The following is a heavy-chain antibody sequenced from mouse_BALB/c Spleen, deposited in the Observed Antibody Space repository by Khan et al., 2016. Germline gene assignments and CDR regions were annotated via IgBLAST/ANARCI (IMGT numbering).Heavy chain of an antibody. V-gene: IGHV14-3*02. CDR1: GFNVKDTY. Sequence: EVQLQESGAELVEPGASVKLSCTTSGFNVKDTYIHWVKQRPEQGLEWIGRIDPANGNTEYDPKFQGKATVTADTSSNTAYLQLSSLTSEDTAVYCCAGITTDYYAMDYWGQGTSVTVSS. CDR3: AGITTDYYAMDY. D-gene: IGHD2-4*01. J-gene: IGHJ4*01. CDR2: IDPANGNT.